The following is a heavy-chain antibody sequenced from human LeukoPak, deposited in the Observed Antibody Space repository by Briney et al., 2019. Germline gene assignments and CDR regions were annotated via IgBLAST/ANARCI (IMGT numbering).Heavy chain of an antibody. V-gene: IGHV4-34*01. J-gene: IGHJ4*02. CDR3: ARGPPTDYYDSSGFYYVFDY. Sequence: PSETLSRTCAVYGGSFSGYYWSWIRQPPGKGLEWIGEINHSGSTNYNPSLKSRVTISVDTSKNQFSLKLSSVTAADTAVYFCARGPPTDYYDSSGFYYVFDYWGQGTLVTVSS. D-gene: IGHD3-22*01. CDR1: GGSFSGYY. CDR2: INHSGST.